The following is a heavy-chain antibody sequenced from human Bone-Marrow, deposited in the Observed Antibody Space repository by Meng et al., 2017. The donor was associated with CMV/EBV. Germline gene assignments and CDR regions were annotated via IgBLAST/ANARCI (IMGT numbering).Heavy chain of an antibody. Sequence: GESLKISCVASGFTFSDYGMNWVRQAPGKGLEWVSSISSSSSYIYYADSVKGRFTISRDNAKNSLYLQMNSLRAEDTAVYYCARGSGYQFDYWGQGTLVTFSS. D-gene: IGHD3-22*01. CDR3: ARGSGYQFDY. CDR1: GFTFSDYG. J-gene: IGHJ4*02. V-gene: IGHV3-21*01. CDR2: ISSSSSYI.